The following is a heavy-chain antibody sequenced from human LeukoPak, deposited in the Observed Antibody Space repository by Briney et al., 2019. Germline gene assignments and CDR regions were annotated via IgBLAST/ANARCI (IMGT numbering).Heavy chain of an antibody. D-gene: IGHD3-3*01. V-gene: IGHV4-39*01. Sequence: SETLSLTCTVSGGSISSSSYYGGWIRQPPGKGLEWIGSIYYSGSTYYNPSHKSRVTISVDTSKNQFSLKLSSVTAADTAVYYCARHETIFGGAFDMSGQGTMVTV. CDR2: IYYSGST. CDR1: GGSISSSSYY. J-gene: IGHJ3*02. CDR3: ARHETIFGGAFDM.